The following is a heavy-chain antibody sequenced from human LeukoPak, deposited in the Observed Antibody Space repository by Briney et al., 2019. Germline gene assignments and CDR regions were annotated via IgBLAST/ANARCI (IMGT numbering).Heavy chain of an antibody. V-gene: IGHV1-2*02. J-gene: IGHJ6*03. CDR2: INPNTEGT. CDR3: ARADSVPAGDYHYWYMDV. Sequence: ASVKLSCNASGYTFTGYYMHWVRQDPRQGLQWMGWINPNTEGTDYAQKFEGRVTMTRDPSISTVYMELSSLRSADTAVYYCARADSVPAGDYHYWYMDVWGKGPTVTVSS. CDR1: GYTFTGYY. D-gene: IGHD2-2*01.